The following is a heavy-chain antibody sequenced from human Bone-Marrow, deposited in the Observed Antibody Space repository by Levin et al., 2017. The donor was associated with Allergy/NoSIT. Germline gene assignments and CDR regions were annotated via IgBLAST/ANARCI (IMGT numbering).Heavy chain of an antibody. CDR1: GFAFGNYA. CDR3: AKLLYGDYSGTLGPVDF. Sequence: PGESLKISCATSGFAFGNYAMHWVRQAPGKGLEWVAMISYDGSDKSYADSVQGRFTISRDNSKNTVSLRMSSLRPDDTAVYYCAKLLYGDYSGTLGPVDFWGQGTFVTVSS. V-gene: IGHV3-30*18. J-gene: IGHJ3*01. D-gene: IGHD4-17*01. CDR2: ISYDGSDK.